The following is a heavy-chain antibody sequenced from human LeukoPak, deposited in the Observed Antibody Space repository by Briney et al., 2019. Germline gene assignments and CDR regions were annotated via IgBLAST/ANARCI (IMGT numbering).Heavy chain of an antibody. V-gene: IGHV3-33*03. J-gene: IGHJ4*02. CDR2: IWDDGSNK. CDR1: GFTFSSYG. Sequence: GEFLRLSCAASGFTFSSYGMHWVRQAPGKGLEWVAVIWDDGSNKYYADSVRGRITISRDNSKNTLYLQMNSLRAEDTAVYYCAKWRGIWWSGYYDLRAGFDYWGQGTLVTVSS. D-gene: IGHD3-3*01. CDR3: AKWRGIWWSGYYDLRAGFDY.